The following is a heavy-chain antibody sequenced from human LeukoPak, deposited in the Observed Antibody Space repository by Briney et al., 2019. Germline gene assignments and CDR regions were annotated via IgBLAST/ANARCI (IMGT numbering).Heavy chain of an antibody. D-gene: IGHD2-2*01. Sequence: GGSLRLSCAASGFTFSSYWMHWVRQAPGKGLVWVSRINSDGSSTSYADSVKGRFTISRDNAKNTLYVQMNSLRAEDTAVYYCARGPDIVVVQRHGLWDVWGKGTTVTVSS. CDR2: INSDGSST. CDR1: GFTFSSYW. CDR3: ARGPDIVVVQRHGLWDV. V-gene: IGHV3-74*01. J-gene: IGHJ6*04.